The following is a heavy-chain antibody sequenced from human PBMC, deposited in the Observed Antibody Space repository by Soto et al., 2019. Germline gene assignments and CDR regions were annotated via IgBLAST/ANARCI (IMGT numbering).Heavy chain of an antibody. CDR1: GFTFINYW. V-gene: IGHV3-7*01. CDR2: IKEDASEK. Sequence: GGSLRLSCVAAGFTFINYWMNLISQAPGMGLEWVAGIKEDASEKNYVDSVKGRFSISRDNAKNSLFLQLNSLRAEDTAVYYCATAIEAPFNNYDYWGQGTLVTVSS. J-gene: IGHJ4*02. CDR3: ATAIEAPFNNYDY.